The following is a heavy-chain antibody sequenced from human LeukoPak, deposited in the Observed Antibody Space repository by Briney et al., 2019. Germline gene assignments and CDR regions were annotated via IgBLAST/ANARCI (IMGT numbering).Heavy chain of an antibody. CDR2: INPSGGST. V-gene: IGHV1-46*01. J-gene: IGHJ1*01. Sequence: GASVKVSCKASGGTFSSYAISWVRQAPGRGLEWMGIINPSGGSTSYAQKFQGRVTMTRDTSTSTVYMELSSLRSEDTAVYYCARDSQFQWLWLPGLGYFQHWGQGTLVTVSS. CDR1: GGTFSSYA. D-gene: IGHD6-19*01. CDR3: ARDSQFQWLWLPGLGYFQH.